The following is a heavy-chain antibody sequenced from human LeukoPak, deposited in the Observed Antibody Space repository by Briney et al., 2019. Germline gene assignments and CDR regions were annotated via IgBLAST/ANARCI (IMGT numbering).Heavy chain of an antibody. Sequence: SETLSLTCTVSGGSISSYYWSWIRQPAGKGLEWIGRIYTSGSTNYNPSLKSRVTISVDTSKNQFSLKLSSVTAAGTAVYYCARDYYDSSGYSKTDAFDIWGQGTMVTVSS. J-gene: IGHJ3*02. CDR1: GGSISSYY. V-gene: IGHV4-4*07. CDR3: ARDYYDSSGYSKTDAFDI. CDR2: IYTSGST. D-gene: IGHD3-22*01.